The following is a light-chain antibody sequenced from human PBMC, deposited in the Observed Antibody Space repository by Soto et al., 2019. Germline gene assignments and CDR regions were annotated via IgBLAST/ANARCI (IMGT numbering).Light chain of an antibody. CDR3: QQSYSVPWT. J-gene: IGKJ1*01. V-gene: IGKV1-39*01. CDR2: AAS. CDR1: RTISSD. Sequence: DIQLTQTPSSLSASVGDRVTITFRASRTISSDINWYQQKPGQAPKFLIYAASSLQSGVPSRFSGSGSGTDFTITISRLQPEDSATYFCQQSYSVPWTFGQGTKVEV.